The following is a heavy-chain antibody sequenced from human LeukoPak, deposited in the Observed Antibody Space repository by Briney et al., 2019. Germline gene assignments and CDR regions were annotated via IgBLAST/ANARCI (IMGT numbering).Heavy chain of an antibody. CDR3: ARAATHDTIWGSYRYGDWFDP. J-gene: IGHJ5*02. CDR2: ISSGSYM. V-gene: IGHV3-21*04. Sequence: GGSLRLSCAASGFTFSSYSMNWVRQAPGKGLEWVSSISSGSYMYYADSVKGRFTISRDNAKNSLYLQMNSLRAEDTAVYYCARAATHDTIWGSYRYGDWFDPWGQGTLVTVSS. D-gene: IGHD3-16*02. CDR1: GFTFSSYS.